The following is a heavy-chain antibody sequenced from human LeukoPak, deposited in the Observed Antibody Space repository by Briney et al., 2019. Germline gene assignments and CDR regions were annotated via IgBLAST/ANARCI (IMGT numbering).Heavy chain of an antibody. Sequence: SETLPLTCTVSGGSMSRYYWSWIRQPPGKGLEWIGYMYYSGSTKYNPSLKSRVTISVDTSKNQFSLKLSPVTAADTAVYYCARSSTGSYFDYWGQGTLVTVSS. V-gene: IGHV4-59*01. CDR2: MYYSGST. CDR3: ARSSTGSYFDY. J-gene: IGHJ4*02. CDR1: GGSMSRYY. D-gene: IGHD3-3*02.